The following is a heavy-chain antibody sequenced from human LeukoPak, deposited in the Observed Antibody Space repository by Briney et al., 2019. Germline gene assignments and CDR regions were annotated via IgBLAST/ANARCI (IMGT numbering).Heavy chain of an antibody. V-gene: IGHV5-51*01. J-gene: IGHJ4*02. CDR3: ARRALEYNDGNYFDY. CDR2: IYPGDSVT. CDR1: GYSFVNYW. D-gene: IGHD5-18*01. Sequence: GESLKISCKGSGYSFVNYWIGWVRQMPGKGLEWMGIIYPGDSVTRYSPSFQGQVTMSADKSITTAYLQWSSLRASDTAMFYCARRALEYNDGNYFDYWGQGTLVTVSS.